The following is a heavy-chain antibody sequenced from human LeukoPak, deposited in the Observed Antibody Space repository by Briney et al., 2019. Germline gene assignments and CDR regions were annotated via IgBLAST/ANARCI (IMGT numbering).Heavy chain of an antibody. J-gene: IGHJ3*02. CDR2: IYYSVST. CDR1: GGSISSSSYY. Sequence: SETLSLTCTVSGGSISSSSYYWGWIRQPPGKGLEWIGSIYYSVSTYYNPSLKSRVTRSVDTSKNQFSLKLSSVTAADTAVYYCARQYYDILTGYSRGAFDIWGQGTMVTVSS. CDR3: ARQYYDILTGYSRGAFDI. D-gene: IGHD3-9*01. V-gene: IGHV4-39*01.